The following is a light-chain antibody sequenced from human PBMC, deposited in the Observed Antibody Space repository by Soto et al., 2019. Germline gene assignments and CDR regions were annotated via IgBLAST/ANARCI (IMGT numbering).Light chain of an antibody. V-gene: IGKV3-15*01. CDR2: GAS. Sequence: EIVMTQSPATLSVSPGERVTLSCRASQSVSSNLAWYQQKPGQAPRLLIYGASTRATGIPARFSGSGSGTEFTLTISNLQSEDFAVYFSQQYNNWPPYTFGQGTKLEIK. J-gene: IGKJ2*01. CDR1: QSVSSN. CDR3: QQYNNWPPYT.